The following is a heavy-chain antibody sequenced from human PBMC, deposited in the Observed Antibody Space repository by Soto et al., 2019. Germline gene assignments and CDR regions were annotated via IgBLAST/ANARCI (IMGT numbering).Heavy chain of an antibody. CDR2: ISSSSSYI. Sequence: GGSLRLSCAASGFTFSSYSMNWVRQAPGKGLEWVSSISSSSSYIYYADSVKGRFTISRDNAKNSLYLQMNSLRAEDTAVYYCARAFGYCSGGSCYSFYALDIWAKGQWSPSPQ. J-gene: IGHJ3*02. V-gene: IGHV3-21*01. D-gene: IGHD2-15*01. CDR3: ARAFGYCSGGSCYSFYALDI. CDR1: GFTFSSYS.